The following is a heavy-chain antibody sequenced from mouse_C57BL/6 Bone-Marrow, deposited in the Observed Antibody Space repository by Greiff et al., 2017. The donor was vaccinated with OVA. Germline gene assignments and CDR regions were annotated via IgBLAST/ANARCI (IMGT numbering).Heavy chain of an antibody. CDR3: TRPYYDYDGYYAMDY. Sequence: VQLQQSGTVLARPGASVKMSCKTSGYTFTSYWMHWVKQRPGQGLEWIGAIYPGNSDTSYNQKFKGKAKLTAVTSASTAYMELSSLTNEDSAVYYCTRPYYDYDGYYAMDYWGQGTSVTVSS. D-gene: IGHD2-4*01. CDR2: IYPGNSDT. J-gene: IGHJ4*01. V-gene: IGHV1-5*01. CDR1: GYTFTSYW.